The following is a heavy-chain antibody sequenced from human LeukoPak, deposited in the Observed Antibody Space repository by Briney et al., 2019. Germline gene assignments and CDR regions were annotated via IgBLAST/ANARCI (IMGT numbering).Heavy chain of an antibody. CDR3: AKYRSSWSFDY. CDR1: GFTFSSYW. V-gene: IGHV3-74*01. Sequence: GGSLRLSCAASGFTFSSYWMHWVRQAPGKGLVWVSRINSDGSSTNYADSVKGRFTISRDNSKSTLFLQINSLRAEDTAVFYCAKYRSSWSFDYWGQGTLVTVSP. D-gene: IGHD6-13*01. J-gene: IGHJ4*02. CDR2: INSDGSST.